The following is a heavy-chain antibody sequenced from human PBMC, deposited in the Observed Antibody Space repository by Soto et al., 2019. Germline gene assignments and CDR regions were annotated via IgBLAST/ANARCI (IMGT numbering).Heavy chain of an antibody. CDR3: AKDLDDSSGHIPPDDY. CDR2: ISGSGGST. D-gene: IGHD3-22*01. J-gene: IGHJ4*02. CDR1: GFTFSSYA. Sequence: EVQLLESGGGLVQPGGSLRLSCAASGFTFSSYAMSWVRQAPGKGLEWVSAISGSGGSTYYADSVKGRFTISRDNSKNPLYLQMNSLRAEDTAVYYCAKDLDDSSGHIPPDDYWGQGTLVTVSS. V-gene: IGHV3-23*01.